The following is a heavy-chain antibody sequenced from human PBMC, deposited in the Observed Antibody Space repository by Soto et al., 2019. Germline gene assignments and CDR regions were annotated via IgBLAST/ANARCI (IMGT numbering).Heavy chain of an antibody. D-gene: IGHD2-2*01. J-gene: IGHJ6*02. CDR2: IYHSGST. CDR3: ARGYCSSTSCHYYFYGMDV. V-gene: IGHV4-4*02. Sequence: SETMSPTWTVSGDSIISPRWWRWIRQTPGKGLEWIGDIYHSGSTYYNPSLKSRVTISVDTSKNQFSLKLSSVTAADTAVYYCARGYCSSTSCHYYFYGMDVWGQGTTVTVSS. CDR1: GDSIISPRW.